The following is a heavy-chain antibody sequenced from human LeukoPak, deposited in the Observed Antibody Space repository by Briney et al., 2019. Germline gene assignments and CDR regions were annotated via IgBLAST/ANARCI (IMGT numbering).Heavy chain of an antibody. CDR3: TSGEGDFSV. CDR2: IKQDGSEK. D-gene: IGHD3-10*01. Sequence: GGSLRLSCAASGFTFSSYWMHWVRQAPGKGLEWVANIKQDGSEKYYVDSVKGRFTISRDNAKSSLYLQMNSLRAEDTAMYYCTSGEGDFSVWGQGTTVTVSS. CDR1: GFTFSSYW. J-gene: IGHJ6*02. V-gene: IGHV3-7*03.